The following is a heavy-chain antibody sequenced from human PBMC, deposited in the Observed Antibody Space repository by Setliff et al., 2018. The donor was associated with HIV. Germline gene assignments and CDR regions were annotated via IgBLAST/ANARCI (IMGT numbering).Heavy chain of an antibody. CDR2: INQDGSEK. CDR1: GFTFSTYW. V-gene: IGHV3-7*01. Sequence: GGSLRLSCAASGFTFSTYWMSWVRQAPGKGLEWVANINQDGSEKYYVDSVKGRFTISRDNAKNSLYLQMNSLRAEDTAVYYCARMRGGHNIREGAFDIWGQGTMVTVSS. D-gene: IGHD1-20*01. CDR3: ARMRGGHNIREGAFDI. J-gene: IGHJ3*02.